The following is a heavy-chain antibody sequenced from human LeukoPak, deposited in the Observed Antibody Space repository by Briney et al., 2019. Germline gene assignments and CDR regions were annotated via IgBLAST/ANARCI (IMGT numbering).Heavy chain of an antibody. Sequence: GGSLRLSCAASDSYWMHWVRQAPGKGLVWASHINSDGSWTSYADSVKGRFTISKDNAKNTVYLQMNNLRAEDTAVYYCVSFYETYWGRGTLVTVSS. V-gene: IGHV3-74*01. CDR3: VSFYETY. CDR2: INSDGSWT. CDR1: DSYW. J-gene: IGHJ4*02. D-gene: IGHD2/OR15-2a*01.